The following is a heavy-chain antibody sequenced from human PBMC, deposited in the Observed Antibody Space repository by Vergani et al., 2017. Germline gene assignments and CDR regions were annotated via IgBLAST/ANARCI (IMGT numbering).Heavy chain of an antibody. J-gene: IGHJ4*02. V-gene: IGHV4-39*01. CDR2: FFSGGFT. CDR1: GGSISSSSYF. D-gene: IGHD3-10*01. CDR3: ARHEIIGYSYGYIDA. Sequence: QLQLQESGPGLVKASETLSLTCTVSGGSISSSSYFWGWIRQPPGKGLECIGNFFSGGFTYYNPSLKSRVTISVDTSKIQFSLKLRSVTAADTAVYYCARHEIIGYSYGYIDAWGQGILVTVSS.